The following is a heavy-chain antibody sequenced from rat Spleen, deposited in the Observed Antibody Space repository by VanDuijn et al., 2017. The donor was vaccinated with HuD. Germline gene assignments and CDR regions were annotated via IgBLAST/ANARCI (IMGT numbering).Heavy chain of an antibody. V-gene: IGHV5-29*01. J-gene: IGHJ4*01. CDR3: ARGDRFNPDYVMDA. CDR1: GFNFSDYY. D-gene: IGHD1-5*01. Sequence: EVQLVESDGGLVQPGRSLKLSCAASGFNFSDYYMAWVRQAPTKGLEWVATINYDGSRTDYRDSVKGRFTISRDNAKSTLYLQMDSLRSEDTATYYCARGDRFNPDYVMDAWGQGASVTVSS. CDR2: INYDGSRT.